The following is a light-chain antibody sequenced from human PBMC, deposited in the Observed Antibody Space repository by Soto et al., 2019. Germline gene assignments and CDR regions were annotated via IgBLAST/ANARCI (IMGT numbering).Light chain of an antibody. J-gene: IGLJ1*01. CDR3: SSYTSSSTPYV. Sequence: QSALTQPASVSGSPGQSITISCTGTSSDVGGYNYVSWYQQHTGKAPKLMIYDVSNRPSGVSNRFSGSKSGNTASLTISGLQAEDEADYYFSSYTSSSTPYVFGTGTKLTVL. V-gene: IGLV2-14*01. CDR2: DVS. CDR1: SSDVGGYNY.